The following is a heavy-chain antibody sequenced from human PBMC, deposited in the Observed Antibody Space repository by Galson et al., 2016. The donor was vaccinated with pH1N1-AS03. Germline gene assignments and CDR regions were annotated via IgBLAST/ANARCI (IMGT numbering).Heavy chain of an antibody. D-gene: IGHD2-2*01. Sequence: SLRLSCAASGFTVTSFGMNWVRQAPGKGLEWVSGISGSGGGTHYADSVKGRFTISRDISKNTLYLQMNSLRAEDTAVYSCVTDIVVRTAAMQPEYVQHWGQGTLVTVSS. CDR1: GFTVTSFG. CDR3: VTDIVVRTAAMQPEYVQH. V-gene: IGHV3-23*01. CDR2: ISGSGGGT. J-gene: IGHJ1*01.